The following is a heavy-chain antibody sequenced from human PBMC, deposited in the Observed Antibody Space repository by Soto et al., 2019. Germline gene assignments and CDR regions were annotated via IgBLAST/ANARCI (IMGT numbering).Heavy chain of an antibody. V-gene: IGHV1-69*01. CDR1: GDTFSNYA. Sequence: QVQLVQSGAEVKKPGSSVKVSCKTSGDTFSNYAINWVRPSPGQGLEWMGGILPLLAATYYAERFKGRVTMSADETTNTAYKDLSSLTAEETVLYYGATNRTEDGYGLDYWGQGTLVIVSS. D-gene: IGHD5-12*01. CDR3: ATNRTEDGYGLDY. J-gene: IGHJ4*02. CDR2: ILPLLAAT.